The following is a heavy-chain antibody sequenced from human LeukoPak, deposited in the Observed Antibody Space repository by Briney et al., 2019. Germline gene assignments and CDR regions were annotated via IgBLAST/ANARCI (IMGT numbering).Heavy chain of an antibody. V-gene: IGHV1-46*01. J-gene: IGHJ3*02. D-gene: IGHD6-19*01. CDR3: ASSVWTGGWYPSAFDI. Sequence: GASVKVSCKASGYTFTSYYMHWVRQAPGQGLEWMGIINPSGGNTIYAQKLQGRVAMTTDTSTSTAYMELRSLRSDDTAVYYCASSVWTGGWYPSAFDIWGQGTMVTVSS. CDR1: GYTFTSYY. CDR2: INPSGGNT.